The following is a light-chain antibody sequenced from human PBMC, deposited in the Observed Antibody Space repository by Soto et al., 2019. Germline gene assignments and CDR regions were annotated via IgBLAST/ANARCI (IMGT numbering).Light chain of an antibody. Sequence: QSALTQPASMSGSPGQSITISCTGTSRDVGRYNFVSWFQQHPGKTPKLLIYEVTNRPSGVSNRFSGSKSGNTASLTISGLQAEDEADYYCISFTTTDTWVFGGGTKLTVL. CDR2: EVT. V-gene: IGLV2-14*01. CDR1: SRDVGRYNF. CDR3: ISFTTTDTWV. J-gene: IGLJ3*02.